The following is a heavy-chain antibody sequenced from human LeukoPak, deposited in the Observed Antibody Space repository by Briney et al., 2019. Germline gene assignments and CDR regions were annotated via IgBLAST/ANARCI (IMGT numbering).Heavy chain of an antibody. V-gene: IGHV3-74*01. CDR1: GITFSSYW. CDR2: INSDGSST. Sequence: GGSLRLSCAASGITFSSYWMHWVRQAPGKGLVWVSRINSDGSSTSYADSVKGRFTISRDNAKNSLYLQMNSLRAEDTAVYYCARIVGATGYYYYMDVWGKGTTVTVSS. D-gene: IGHD1-26*01. J-gene: IGHJ6*03. CDR3: ARIVGATGYYYYMDV.